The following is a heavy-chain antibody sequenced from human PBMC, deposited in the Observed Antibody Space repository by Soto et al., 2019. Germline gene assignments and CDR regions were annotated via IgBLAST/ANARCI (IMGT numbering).Heavy chain of an antibody. Sequence: GSLRLSCAASGFTFSTYAMAWVRQAPGKGLEWVSGVSASGLNTDYADPVKGRFYISRDNSKNSLSLQMNSLRAEDTAVYYCARHPERIAQIGWFDPWGQGTLVTVSS. J-gene: IGHJ5*02. CDR2: VSASGLNT. V-gene: IGHV3-23*01. D-gene: IGHD6-13*01. CDR3: ARHPERIAQIGWFDP. CDR1: GFTFSTYA.